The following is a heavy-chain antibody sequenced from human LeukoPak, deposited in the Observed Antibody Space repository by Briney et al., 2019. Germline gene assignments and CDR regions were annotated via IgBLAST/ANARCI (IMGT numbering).Heavy chain of an antibody. J-gene: IGHJ4*02. CDR2: ISSSSSTI. D-gene: IGHD2-15*01. Sequence: GGSLRLSCAASGFTFGDYSMNWVRQAPGKGLEWVSYISSSSSTIYYADSVKGRFTISRDNAKNSLYLQMNSLRAEDTAVYYCARRRTVVAYDYWGQGTLVTVSS. CDR3: ARRRTVVAYDY. V-gene: IGHV3-48*01. CDR1: GFTFGDYS.